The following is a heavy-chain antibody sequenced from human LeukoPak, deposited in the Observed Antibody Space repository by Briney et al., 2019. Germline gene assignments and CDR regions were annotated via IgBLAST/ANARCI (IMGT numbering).Heavy chain of an antibody. CDR3: ARDETYDSSGTNDY. CDR1: KFTFSSYS. CDR2: ISSSGSTI. D-gene: IGHD3-22*01. J-gene: IGHJ4*02. Sequence: GGSLRLSCVASKFTFSSYSMNWVRQAPGKGLEWVSYISSSGSTIYYADSVKGRFTISRDNAKNSLHLQMNSLRAEDTAVYYCARDETYDSSGTNDYWGQGTLVTVSS. V-gene: IGHV3-48*04.